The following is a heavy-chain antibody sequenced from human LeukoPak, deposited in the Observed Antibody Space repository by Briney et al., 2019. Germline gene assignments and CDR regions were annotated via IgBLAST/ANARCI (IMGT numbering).Heavy chain of an antibody. CDR1: GFSLSTSGMC. V-gene: IGHV2-70*11. J-gene: IGHJ4*02. CDR3: ARTRSSGWYFDY. D-gene: IGHD6-19*01. Sequence: SGPTLVNPTQTLTLTCTFSGFSLSTSGMCASWIRQPPGKALEWLARIDWDDDKYYSTSLKTRLTISKDTSKNQVVLTMTNMDPVDTATYYCARTRSSGWYFDYWGQGTLVTVSS. CDR2: IDWDDDK.